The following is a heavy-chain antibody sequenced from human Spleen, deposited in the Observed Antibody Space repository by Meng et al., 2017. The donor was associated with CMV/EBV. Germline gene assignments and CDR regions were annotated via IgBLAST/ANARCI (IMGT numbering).Heavy chain of an antibody. J-gene: IGHJ5*02. CDR2: INHSGST. CDR1: GGSFSGYY. D-gene: IGHD1-1*01. Sequence: SLTCVVDGGSFSGYYWSWLRQPPGKGLEWIWEINHSGSTNYNPSLKSRVTISVDTSKNQFSLKLSSVTAADTAVYYCASGVRRGRFDPWGQGTLAPSPQ. V-gene: IGHV4-34*01. CDR3: ASGVRRGRFDP.